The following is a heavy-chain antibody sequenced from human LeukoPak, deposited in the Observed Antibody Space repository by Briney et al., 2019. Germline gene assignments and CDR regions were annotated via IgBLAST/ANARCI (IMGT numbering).Heavy chain of an antibody. V-gene: IGHV3-23*01. J-gene: IGHJ5*02. CDR3: AKDPHYDSSGYSFDP. D-gene: IGHD3-22*01. Sequence: GGSLRLSCAASGFTFSNYAMSWVRQAPGKGLEWVSGIRGSGGSTDYVDSVKGRFTISRDNFKNTLYLQMNSLRAEDTAVYYCAKDPHYDSSGYSFDPWGQGTLVTVSS. CDR2: IRGSGGST. CDR1: GFTFSNYA.